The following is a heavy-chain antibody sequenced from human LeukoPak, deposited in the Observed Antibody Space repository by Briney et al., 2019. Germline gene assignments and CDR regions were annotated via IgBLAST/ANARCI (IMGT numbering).Heavy chain of an antibody. CDR3: ATGYSPLYYFDY. Sequence: ASVKVSCKASGYTFTGYYMHWVRQAPGQGLEWMGWINPNSGGTNYAQKFQGRVTTTRDTSISTAYMELSRLRSDDTAAYYCATGYSPLYYFDYWGQGTLVTVSS. CDR1: GYTFTGYY. D-gene: IGHD6-13*01. CDR2: INPNSGGT. V-gene: IGHV1-2*02. J-gene: IGHJ4*02.